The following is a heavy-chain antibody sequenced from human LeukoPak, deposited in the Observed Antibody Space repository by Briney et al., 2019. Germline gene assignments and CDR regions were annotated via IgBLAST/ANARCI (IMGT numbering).Heavy chain of an antibody. CDR2: INHSGST. CDR1: GGSFSGYY. J-gene: IGHJ6*03. D-gene: IGHD3-10*01. Sequence: PSETLSLTCAVYGGSFSGYYWSWIRQRPGKGLEWIGEINHSGSTNYNPSLKSRVTISVDTSKNQFSLKLSSVTAADTAVYYCARRRITMVRVVITANYYYYMPVWGKGTTVTISS. CDR3: ARRRITMVRVVITANYYYYMPV. V-gene: IGHV4-34*01.